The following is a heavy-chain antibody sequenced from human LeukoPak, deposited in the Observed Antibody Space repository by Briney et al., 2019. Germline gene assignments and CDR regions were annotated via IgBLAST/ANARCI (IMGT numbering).Heavy chain of an antibody. J-gene: IGHJ3*02. Sequence: PSETLSLTCTDSDGSINNYYWSWIRQSPGKGLEWIGYVHYSGSTNYNPSLKSRVTISVDTSKKQVSLKLNSVTAVDTAVYYCARATGTTRNAFDIWGQGTMVTVSS. D-gene: IGHD1-7*01. V-gene: IGHV4-59*01. CDR1: DGSINNYY. CDR2: VHYSGST. CDR3: ARATGTTRNAFDI.